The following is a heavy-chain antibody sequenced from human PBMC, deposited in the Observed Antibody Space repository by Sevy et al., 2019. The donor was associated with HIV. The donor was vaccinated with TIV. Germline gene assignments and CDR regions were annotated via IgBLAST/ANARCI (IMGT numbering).Heavy chain of an antibody. CDR3: ARRSTSGTMGTHYYYYYMDV. J-gene: IGHJ6*03. D-gene: IGHD6-13*01. CDR1: GFTFSSYS. V-gene: IGHV3-48*02. CDR2: ISSSSSTI. Sequence: GGSLRLSCAASGFTFSSYSMNWVRQAPGKGLEWVSYISSSSSTIYYADSVKGRFTISRDNAKNSLYLQMNSPRDEDTAVYYCARRSTSGTMGTHYYYYYMDVWGKGTTVTVSS.